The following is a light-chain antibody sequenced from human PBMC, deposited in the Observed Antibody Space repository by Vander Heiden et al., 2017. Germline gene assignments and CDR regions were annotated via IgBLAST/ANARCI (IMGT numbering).Light chain of an antibody. CDR1: RSNIGSNY. Sequence: SVLTQPPSASGTPGQRATMSCSGSRSNIGSNYVYWYQQLPGTAPKLLICRGNQRRSGVPARFSGSKSGTSASLAISGLRSEDEADYYCAAWDDSLSGRMFGGGTKLTVL. J-gene: IGLJ3*02. CDR2: RGN. V-gene: IGLV1-47*01. CDR3: AAWDDSLSGRM.